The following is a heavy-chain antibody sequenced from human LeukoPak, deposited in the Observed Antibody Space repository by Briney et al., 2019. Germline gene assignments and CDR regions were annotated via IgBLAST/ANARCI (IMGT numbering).Heavy chain of an antibody. Sequence: GGYLRLSCAASGFTFSSYAMTWVRQAPGKGLEWVSAISGGGGTFYADSVKGRFTISRDNSKNTLYLQMNSLSAEDTAVYYCAKDLGGKPYYNYGMDVWGQGTTVTVSS. V-gene: IGHV3-23*01. CDR2: ISGGGGT. CDR1: GFTFSSYA. J-gene: IGHJ6*02. CDR3: AKDLGGKPYYNYGMDV.